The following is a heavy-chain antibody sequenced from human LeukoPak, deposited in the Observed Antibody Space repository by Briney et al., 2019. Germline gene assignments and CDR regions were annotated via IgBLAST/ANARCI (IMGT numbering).Heavy chain of an antibody. Sequence: KPSETLSLTCIVSGGSISSSGYYWGWIRQPPGKGLEWIGSLYYSGYIYYNPSLKSRVAISVDKSKNQFSLRLNSVTAADMAVCYCARHDLWGQGTLVTVAS. J-gene: IGHJ4*02. V-gene: IGHV4-39*01. CDR3: ARHDL. CDR2: LYYSGYI. CDR1: GGSISSSGYY.